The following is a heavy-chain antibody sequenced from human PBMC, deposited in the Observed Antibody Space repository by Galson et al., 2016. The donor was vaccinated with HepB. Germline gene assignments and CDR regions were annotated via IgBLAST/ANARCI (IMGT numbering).Heavy chain of an antibody. J-gene: IGHJ4*02. CDR1: GFIFSSHG. Sequence: SLRLSCAASGFIFSSHGMHWVRQTPGKGLEWVAVISFDGSNAYYADSVKGRFTISRDNSNKTLYVQMESLIAEDTAVYYCARGPLWYHWNDGFDYWGQGTLVTVSS. V-gene: IGHV3-30*03. D-gene: IGHD1-20*01. CDR2: ISFDGSNA. CDR3: ARGPLWYHWNDGFDY.